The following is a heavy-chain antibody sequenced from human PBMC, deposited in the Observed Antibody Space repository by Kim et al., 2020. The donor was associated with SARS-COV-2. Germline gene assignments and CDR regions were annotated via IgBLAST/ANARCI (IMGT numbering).Heavy chain of an antibody. CDR1: GFTFSSYG. CDR2: ISYDGSNK. J-gene: IGHJ4*02. V-gene: IGHV3-30*03. D-gene: IGHD1-26*01. Sequence: GGSLRLSCAASGFTFSSYGMHWVRQAPGKGLEWVAVISYDGSNKYYADSVKGRFTISRDNSKNTLYLQMNSLRAEDTAVYYCAPRRELRSNFDYWGQGTLVTVSA. CDR3: APRRELRSNFDY.